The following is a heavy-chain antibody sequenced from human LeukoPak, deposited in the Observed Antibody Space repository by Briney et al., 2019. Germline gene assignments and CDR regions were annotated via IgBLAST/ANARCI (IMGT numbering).Heavy chain of an antibody. D-gene: IGHD5-24*01. V-gene: IGHV3-7*01. J-gene: IGHJ4*02. CDR1: GFIFSNFW. CDR3: VRDVEI. CDR2: INRDGSEK. Sequence: HPGGSLRLSCAASGFIFSNFWMGWARQGPGKGLQWVASINRDGSEKHPVDSVKGRFTISRDNAKNSVYLQMSGLTVEDTAVYYCVRDVEIWGQGTLVTVSS.